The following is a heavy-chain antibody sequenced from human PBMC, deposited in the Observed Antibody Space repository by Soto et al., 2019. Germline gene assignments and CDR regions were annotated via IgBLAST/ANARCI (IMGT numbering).Heavy chain of an antibody. V-gene: IGHV3-7*01. D-gene: IGHD6-19*01. J-gene: IGHJ5*02. Sequence: EVQLVESGGGLVQPGGSLRLSCAASGFTFSSYWMSWARQAPGKGLEWVANIKQDGSEKYYVDSVKGRFTISRDNAKNSLYLQMNSLRAEDTAVYYCARDIAVAANWFDPWGQGTLVTVSS. CDR3: ARDIAVAANWFDP. CDR2: IKQDGSEK. CDR1: GFTFSSYW.